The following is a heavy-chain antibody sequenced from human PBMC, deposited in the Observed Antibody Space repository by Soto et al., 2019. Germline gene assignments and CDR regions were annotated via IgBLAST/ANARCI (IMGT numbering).Heavy chain of an antibody. Sequence: QVQLVESGGGVVQPGRSLRLSCAASGFTFSSYGMHWVRQAPGKGLEWVAVVSYDGSNKYYADSVKGRFTISRDNSKNTLYLQMNSLRAEDTAVYYCAKDRDIVVVPAAINYGIDVWCQGTTVTVSS. V-gene: IGHV3-30*18. D-gene: IGHD2-2*01. CDR1: GFTFSSYG. CDR2: VSYDGSNK. J-gene: IGHJ6*02. CDR3: AKDRDIVVVPAAINYGIDV.